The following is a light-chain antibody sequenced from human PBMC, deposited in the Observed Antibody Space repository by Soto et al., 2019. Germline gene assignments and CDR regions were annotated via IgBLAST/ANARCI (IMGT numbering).Light chain of an antibody. V-gene: IGLV1-40*01. CDR2: ANN. J-gene: IGLJ1*01. CDR1: SSNIGAGYD. Sequence: QSVLTQPPSVSEAPRQRVSISCTGSSSNIGAGYDVHWYQHLPGTAPKLLIYANNNRPSGVPDRFSGSKSGTSASLAITGPQAEDEADYYCQSYDSSRSPLYVFGTGTKVTVL. CDR3: QSYDSSRSPLYV.